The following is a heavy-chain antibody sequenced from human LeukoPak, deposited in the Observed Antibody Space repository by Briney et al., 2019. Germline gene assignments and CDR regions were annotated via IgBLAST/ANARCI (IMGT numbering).Heavy chain of an antibody. CDR2: ISAYNGNT. J-gene: IGHJ4*02. Sequence: ASVKVSCKASGYTFTSYGISWVRRAPGKGLEWMGWISAYNGNTNYAQKLQGRVTMTTDTPTSTAYMELRSLRSDDTAVYYSARTMYYYDSSGHPYYFDYWGQGTLVTVSS. CDR3: ARTMYYYDSSGHPYYFDY. CDR1: GYTFTSYG. D-gene: IGHD3-22*01. V-gene: IGHV1-18*01.